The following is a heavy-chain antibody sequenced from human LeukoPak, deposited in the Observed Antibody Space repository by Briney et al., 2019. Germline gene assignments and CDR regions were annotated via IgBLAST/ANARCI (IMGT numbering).Heavy chain of an antibody. Sequence: SETLSLTCTVSGGSISSYYWSWIRQPPGKGLEWIGYIYSSGSTYYNPSLKSRVTISVDTSKNHFSLKLSSVTAADTAVYYCARGPYDSSGYPMWTFDIWGQGTLVTVSS. CDR2: IYSSGST. V-gene: IGHV4-4*09. CDR3: ARGPYDSSGYPMWTFDI. J-gene: IGHJ3*02. D-gene: IGHD3-22*01. CDR1: GGSISSYY.